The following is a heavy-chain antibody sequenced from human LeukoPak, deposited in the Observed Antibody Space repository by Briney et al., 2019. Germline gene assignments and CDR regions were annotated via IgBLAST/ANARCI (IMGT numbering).Heavy chain of an antibody. CDR1: GFTFSGSA. D-gene: IGHD5-18*01. CDR3: TRWEGRYSYGSDY. J-gene: IGHJ4*03. V-gene: IGHV3-73*01. Sequence: PGGSLKLSCAASGFTFSGSAMHWVRQASGKGLEWVGRIRSKANSYATAYAASVKGRFTISRDDSKNTAYLQMNSLKTEDTAVYYCTRWEGRYSYGSDYWGQGTTVTVSS. CDR2: IRSKANSYAT.